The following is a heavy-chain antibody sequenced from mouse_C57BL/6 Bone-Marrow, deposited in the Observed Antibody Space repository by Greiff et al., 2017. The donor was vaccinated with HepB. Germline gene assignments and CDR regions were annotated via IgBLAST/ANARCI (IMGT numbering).Heavy chain of an antibody. D-gene: IGHD2-4*01. CDR3: ARRDDYDRVDY. CDR1: GYTFTSYW. V-gene: IGHV1-59*01. J-gene: IGHJ2*01. Sequence: VQLQQPGAELVRPGTSVKLSCKASGYTFTSYWMHWVKQRPGQGLEWIGVIDPSDSYTNYNQKFKGKATLTVDTSSSTAYMQLSSLTSEDSAVYYCARRDDYDRVDYWGQGTTLTVSS. CDR2: IDPSDSYT.